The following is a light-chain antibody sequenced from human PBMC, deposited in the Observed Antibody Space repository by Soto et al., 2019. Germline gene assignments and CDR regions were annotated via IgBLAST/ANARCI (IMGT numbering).Light chain of an antibody. CDR2: DVT. Sequence: QSVLPKPPSLSGSPGQSVAISCTGTSSDVGTYNRVSWYQQPPGTAPKLMIYDVTNRPSGVPDRFSGSKSGNTASLTISGLQAEDEADYYCSSFTSSNTYVFGTGTKVTVL. CDR1: SSDVGTYNR. CDR3: SSFTSSNTYV. J-gene: IGLJ1*01. V-gene: IGLV2-18*02.